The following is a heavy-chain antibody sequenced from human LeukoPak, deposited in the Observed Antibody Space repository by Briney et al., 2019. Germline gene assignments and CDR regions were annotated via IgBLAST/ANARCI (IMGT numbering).Heavy chain of an antibody. J-gene: IGHJ5*02. CDR3: VRLKRPVDL. Sequence: GGSLRLSCAASGFTSSNFWTHWVRQAPGEGLEWVAELKEDGSERYYADSVKGRFTISRDNAENSLYLQMSSLRGEDTAVYYCVRLKRPVDLWGQGTLVTVSS. CDR2: LKEDGSER. V-gene: IGHV3-7*04. CDR1: GFTSSNFW.